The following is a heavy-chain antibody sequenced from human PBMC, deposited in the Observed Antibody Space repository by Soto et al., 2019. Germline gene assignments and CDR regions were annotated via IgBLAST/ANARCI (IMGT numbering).Heavy chain of an antibody. J-gene: IGHJ6*02. CDR2: INWNGGST. Sequence: GGSLRLSCAASGFTFDDYGMSWVRQAPGKGLEWVSGINWNGGSTGYADSVKGRFTISRDNAKNSLYLQMNSLRAEDTALYHCARALNSGSYYYYYGMDVWGQGTTVTVSS. V-gene: IGHV3-20*01. D-gene: IGHD1-26*01. CDR1: GFTFDDYG. CDR3: ARALNSGSYYYYYGMDV.